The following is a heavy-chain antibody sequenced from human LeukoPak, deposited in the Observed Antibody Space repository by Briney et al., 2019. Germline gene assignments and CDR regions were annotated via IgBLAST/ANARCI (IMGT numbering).Heavy chain of an antibody. Sequence: GGPRKSSFRGLGSALPSYWFAWGRRIPGKGLGWMGIIYPGDSDTRYSPSFQGQVTISADKSISTAYLQWSSLKASDTAMYYCARLGITGTEFDYWGQGTLVTVSS. CDR1: GSALPSYW. CDR3: ARLGITGTEFDY. D-gene: IGHD1-20*01. CDR2: IYPGDSDT. V-gene: IGHV5-51*01. J-gene: IGHJ4*02.